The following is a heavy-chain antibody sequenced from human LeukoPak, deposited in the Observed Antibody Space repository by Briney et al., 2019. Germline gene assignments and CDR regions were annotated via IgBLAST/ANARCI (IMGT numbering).Heavy chain of an antibody. CDR1: GFTFSSYA. D-gene: IGHD6-13*01. CDR3: ARAPPKSVWGIAAAGYFDY. CDR2: ISFDGSNK. Sequence: PGRSLRLSCAASGFTFSSYAMHWVRQAPGKGLEWVAVISFDGSNKYYADSVKGRFTISRDNSKNTLYLQMNSLRAEDTAVYYCARAPPKSVWGIAAAGYFDYWGQGTLVTVSS. J-gene: IGHJ4*02. V-gene: IGHV3-30*04.